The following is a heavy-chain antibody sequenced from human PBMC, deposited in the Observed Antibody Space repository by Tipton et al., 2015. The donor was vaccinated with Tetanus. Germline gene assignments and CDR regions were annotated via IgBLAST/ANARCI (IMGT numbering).Heavy chain of an antibody. CDR3: AKDWYSSSWYYFDY. D-gene: IGHD6-13*01. CDR2: ISYDGSNK. V-gene: IGHV3-30*18. CDR1: GFTFSSYG. Sequence: SLRLSCAASGFTFSSYGMHWVRQAPGKGLEWVAVISYDGSNKYYADSVKGRFTISRDSSKNTLYLQMNSLRAEDTAVYYCAKDWYSSSWYYFDYWGQGTLVTVSS. J-gene: IGHJ4*02.